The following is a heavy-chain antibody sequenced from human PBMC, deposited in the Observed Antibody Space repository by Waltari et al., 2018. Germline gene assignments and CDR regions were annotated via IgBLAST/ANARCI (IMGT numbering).Heavy chain of an antibody. Sequence: QVQLVQSGAEVKKPGSSVKVSCKASGGTFSRYAIRWVRQAPGQGLEWMGRIIPILGIANYAQKFQGRVTITADKSTSTAYMELSSLRSEDTAVYYCARDGNGDYPTEGYFDYWGQGTLVTVSS. CDR3: ARDGNGDYPTEGYFDY. CDR1: GGTFSRYA. V-gene: IGHV1-69*04. CDR2: IIPILGIA. J-gene: IGHJ4*02. D-gene: IGHD4-17*01.